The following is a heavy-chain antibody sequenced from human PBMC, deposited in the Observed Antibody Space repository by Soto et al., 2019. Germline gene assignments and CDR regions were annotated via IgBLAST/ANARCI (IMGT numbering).Heavy chain of an antibody. V-gene: IGHV5-51*01. CDR1: GYRFTSYW. CDR2: FFPGDSDT. CDR3: AISSVAAAGFDY. Sequence: PGESLKISCKGSGYRFTSYWIGWVRQMPGKGLEWMGIFFPGDSDTRYSPSFQGQVTISVVRSISTAYLQWSSLKASDTATYYCAISSVAAAGFDYWGQGTQVTVSS. D-gene: IGHD6-13*01. J-gene: IGHJ4*02.